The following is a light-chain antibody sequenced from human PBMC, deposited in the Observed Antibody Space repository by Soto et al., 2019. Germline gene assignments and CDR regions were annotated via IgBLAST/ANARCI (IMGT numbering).Light chain of an antibody. J-gene: IGLJ1*01. CDR1: SSNIGAGFD. V-gene: IGLV1-40*01. CDR3: QSYDSSLSASEV. CDR2: GNN. Sequence: QSVLTQPPSISGAPGQRVTISCTGSSSNIGAGFDVHWYQQVPGTAPKLLIYGNNNRPSGVPDRFSGSKSGTSASLAITGLQAEDEADYYCQSYDSSLSASEVFGTGTKLTVL.